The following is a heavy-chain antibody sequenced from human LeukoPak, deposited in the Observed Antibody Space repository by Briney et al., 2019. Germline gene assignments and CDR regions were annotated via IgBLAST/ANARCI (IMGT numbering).Heavy chain of an antibody. D-gene: IGHD3-10*01. CDR2: ISSSSSYI. Sequence: GGSLRLSCAASGFTFSDHGMNWVRQAPGKGLEWVSSISSSSSYIYYADSVKGRFTISRDNAKNSLYLQMNSLRAEDTAVYYCARDGSMYYFDYWGQGTLVTVSS. J-gene: IGHJ4*02. CDR3: ARDGSMYYFDY. V-gene: IGHV3-21*01. CDR1: GFTFSDHG.